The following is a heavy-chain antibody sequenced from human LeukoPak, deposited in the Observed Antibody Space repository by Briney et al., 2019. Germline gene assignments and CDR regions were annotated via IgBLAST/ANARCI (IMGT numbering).Heavy chain of an antibody. D-gene: IGHD1-26*01. CDR2: ISDSGGNT. CDR3: AKDHGEEHSGSYYHSGYYFDY. V-gene: IGHV3-23*01. Sequence: QPGGSLRLSCAASGFTISNYAMSWVRQAPGKGLEWVSGISDSGGNTYYADSVKGRFTISRDNSKNTLYLQMNSLRAEDTAVYYCAKDHGEEHSGSYYHSGYYFDYWGQGTLVTVSS. J-gene: IGHJ4*02. CDR1: GFTISNYA.